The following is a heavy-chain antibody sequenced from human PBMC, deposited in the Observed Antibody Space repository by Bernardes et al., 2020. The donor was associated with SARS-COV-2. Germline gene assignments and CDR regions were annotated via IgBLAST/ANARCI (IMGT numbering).Heavy chain of an antibody. CDR1: GGSISSYY. CDR2: IYYSGST. CDR3: ARASMYGGYVLLDY. V-gene: IGHV4-59*01. J-gene: IGHJ4*02. Sequence: SETLSLTCTVSGGSISSYYWSWIRQPPGKGLEWIGYIYYSGSTNYNPSLKSRVTISVDTSKNQFSLKLSSVTAADTAVYYCARASMYGGYVLLDYWGQGTLVTVSS. D-gene: IGHD5-12*01.